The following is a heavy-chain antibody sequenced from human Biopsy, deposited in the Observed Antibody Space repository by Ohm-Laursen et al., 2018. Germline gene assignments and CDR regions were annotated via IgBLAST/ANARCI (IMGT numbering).Heavy chain of an antibody. D-gene: IGHD1-7*01. Sequence: AASVKVSCKASGYTFTSYDITWVRQASGQGPKWIGWLNPVSGNSNFGQKFRGRVTVTSDTSISTAYMELSGLTSDDTATYYCGRAVRNQLLTDPWGQGTLVTVTS. CDR3: GRAVRNQLLTDP. CDR1: GYTFTSYD. V-gene: IGHV1-8*01. CDR2: LNPVSGNS. J-gene: IGHJ5*02.